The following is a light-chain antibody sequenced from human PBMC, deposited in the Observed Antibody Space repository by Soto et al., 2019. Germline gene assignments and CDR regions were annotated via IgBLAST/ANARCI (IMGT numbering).Light chain of an antibody. CDR2: AAS. CDR1: QSISSY. Sequence: DIQMTQSPSSLSASVRDRVTITCRASQSISSYLNWYQQKPGKAPKLLIYAASSLQSGVPPRFSGSGSGTDFTLTISSLQPEDFATYYCQQSYSTPRTFGQGTKLEIK. CDR3: QQSYSTPRT. V-gene: IGKV1-39*01. J-gene: IGKJ2*01.